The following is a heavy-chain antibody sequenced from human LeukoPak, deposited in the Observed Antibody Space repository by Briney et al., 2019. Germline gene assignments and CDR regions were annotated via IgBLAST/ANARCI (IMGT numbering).Heavy chain of an antibody. CDR3: ARAYHSSWYLNWFDP. V-gene: IGHV4-39*07. D-gene: IGHD6-13*01. J-gene: IGHJ5*02. CDR2: IYHNGNT. Sequence: SETLSLTCTVSGGSISSSSYYWGWIRQPPRKGLEWIGSIYHNGNTYYNPSLKSRVTISVDTSKNEFSLKLSSVTAADMAVYYCARAYHSSWYLNWFDPWGQGTLVTVSS. CDR1: GGSISSSSYY.